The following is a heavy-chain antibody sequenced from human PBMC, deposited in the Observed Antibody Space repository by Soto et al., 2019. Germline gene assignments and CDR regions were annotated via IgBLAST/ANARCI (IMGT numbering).Heavy chain of an antibody. Sequence: SLRLCCAASGFTCKSYAMGGGRQAQKKGLEWVAVISYDGSNKYYADSVKGRFTISRDNSKNTLYLQMNSLRAEDTAVYYCAGVSVPAAIRVGEFDYWGQGTLVTVS. CDR3: AGVSVPAAIRVGEFDY. J-gene: IGHJ4*02. D-gene: IGHD2-2*02. CDR2: ISYDGSNK. V-gene: IGHV3-30-3*01. CDR1: GFTCKSYA.